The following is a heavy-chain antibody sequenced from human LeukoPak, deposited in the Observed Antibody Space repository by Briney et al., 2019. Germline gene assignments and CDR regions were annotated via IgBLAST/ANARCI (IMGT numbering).Heavy chain of an antibody. V-gene: IGHV4-39*01. CDR2: MYYSGSI. Sequence: SETLSLTCTVSGGSISSSSYYWGWIRQPPGKGLEWIGSMYYSGSIYYNPSLKSRVTISVYTSKNQFSLNLSSVTAADTAVYYCARHKGDYGYFDYWGQGTLVTVSS. CDR3: ARHKGDYGYFDY. J-gene: IGHJ4*02. D-gene: IGHD4-17*01. CDR1: GGSISSSSYY.